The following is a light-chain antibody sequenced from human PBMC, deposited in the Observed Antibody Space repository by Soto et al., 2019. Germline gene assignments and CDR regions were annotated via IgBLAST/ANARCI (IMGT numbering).Light chain of an antibody. J-gene: IGLJ2*01. Sequence: QSALTQPASVSGSPGQSITISCTGTGSDVGGYNYVSWYQQHPGKAPKLMIYDVSNRPSGVSNRFSGSKSVNTASLTISGLQAEDEADYYCSSYTSSSTVVFGGRTKLTVL. CDR3: SSYTSSSTVV. CDR2: DVS. V-gene: IGLV2-14*01. CDR1: GSDVGGYNY.